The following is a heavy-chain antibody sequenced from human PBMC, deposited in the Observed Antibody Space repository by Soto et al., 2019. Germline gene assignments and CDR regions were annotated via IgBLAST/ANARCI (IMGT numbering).Heavy chain of an antibody. D-gene: IGHD3-3*01. CDR2: IYWDDDK. CDR3: AHRVLRTVFGLVTTTAIYFDF. CDR1: GFSLTTSGVG. V-gene: IGHV2-5*02. Sequence: QITLNESGPTVVRPTETLTLTCRFSGFSLTTSGVGVCWIRQSPGKAPEWLALIYWDDDKRYSASLKSRLTITQETSKNPVVLTVSDLDPTDTATYYCAHRVLRTVFGLVTTTAIYFDFWGQGTPVAVSS. J-gene: IGHJ4*02.